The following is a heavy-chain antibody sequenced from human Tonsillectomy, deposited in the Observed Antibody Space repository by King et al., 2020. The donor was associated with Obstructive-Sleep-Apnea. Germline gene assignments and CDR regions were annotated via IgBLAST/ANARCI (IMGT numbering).Heavy chain of an antibody. Sequence: VQLVESGGGLVQPGGSMILSCAASGFTFSMYAMIWVRRAPVKGREWVSAMSGSGGSTYYADSVKGRFTMSRDKSKNTVYLQMNSLKAEDTAVYYCAKDPRDGWRADIWGQGTMVTVSS. D-gene: IGHD6-19*01. V-gene: IGHV3-23*04. CDR1: GFTFSMYA. CDR3: AKDPRDGWRADI. CDR2: MSGSGGST. J-gene: IGHJ3*02.